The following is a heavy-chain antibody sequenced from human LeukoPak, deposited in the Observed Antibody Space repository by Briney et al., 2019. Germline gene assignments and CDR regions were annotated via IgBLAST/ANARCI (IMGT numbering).Heavy chain of an antibody. V-gene: IGHV7-4-1*02. CDR2: INTRTGDP. CDR1: GYTFTTYS. J-gene: IGHJ1*01. CDR3: ARRRRDGYNFPDK. D-gene: IGHD5-24*01. Sequence: ASVKVSCKASGYTFTTYSMNRVRQAPGQGLEWMGWINTRTGDPTYAQGFTGRFVFSLDTSVNTAYLQINSLKPEDTAFYYCARRRRDGYNFPDKWGQGTLVTVSS.